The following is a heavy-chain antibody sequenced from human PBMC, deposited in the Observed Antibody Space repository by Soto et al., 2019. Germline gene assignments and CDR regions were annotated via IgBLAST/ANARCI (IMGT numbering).Heavy chain of an antibody. CDR2: ISGSGGST. J-gene: IGHJ3*02. D-gene: IGHD5-12*01. CDR3: AKELLGYSGYAVGVAFDI. V-gene: IGHV3-23*01. Sequence: EVQLLESGGGLVQPGGSLRLSCAASGFTFSSYAMSWVRQAPGKGLEWVSAISGSGGSTYYADSVKGRFTISRDNSKNTLYLQMNSLRAEDTAVYYCAKELLGYSGYAVGVAFDIWGQGTMVTVSS. CDR1: GFTFSSYA.